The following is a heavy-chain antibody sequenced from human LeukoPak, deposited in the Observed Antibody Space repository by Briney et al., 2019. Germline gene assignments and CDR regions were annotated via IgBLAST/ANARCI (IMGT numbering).Heavy chain of an antibody. J-gene: IGHJ5*02. CDR1: GGTFSSYA. Sequence: GASVKVSCKASGGTFSSYAISWVRQAPGQGLERMGRIIPIFGTANYAQKFQGRVTITTDESTSTAYMELSSLRSEDTAVYYCARAGSEVAKTLWYWFDPWGQGTLVTVSS. CDR3: ARAGSEVAKTLWYWFDP. CDR2: IIPIFGTA. D-gene: IGHD1-26*01. V-gene: IGHV1-69*05.